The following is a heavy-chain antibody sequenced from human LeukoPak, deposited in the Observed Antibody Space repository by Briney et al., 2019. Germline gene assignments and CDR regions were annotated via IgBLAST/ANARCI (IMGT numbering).Heavy chain of an antibody. J-gene: IGHJ4*02. CDR3: AGVLLWFGEANYFDY. Sequence: SQTLSLTCTVSGGSISSGGYYWSWIRQHPGKGLEWIGYIYYSGSTYYNPSLKSRVTISVDTSKNQFSLKLSSVTAADTAVYYCAGVLLWFGEANYFDYWGQGTLVTVSS. D-gene: IGHD3-10*01. CDR2: IYYSGST. V-gene: IGHV4-30-4*08. CDR1: GGSISSGGYY.